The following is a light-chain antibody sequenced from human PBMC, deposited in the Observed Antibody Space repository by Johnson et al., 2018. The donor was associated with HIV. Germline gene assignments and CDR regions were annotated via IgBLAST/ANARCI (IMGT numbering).Light chain of an antibody. CDR3: GTWDSSLSRYV. CDR2: DND. V-gene: IGLV1-51*01. Sequence: QSVLTQPPSVSAAPGQKVTISCSGNNSNIGNNYVSWYQHLPGTAPKLLIYDNDQRPSGIPDRFSGSKSGTSATLGITGLQTGDEADYYCGTWDSSLSRYVFDTGTKVTVL. CDR1: NSNIGNNY. J-gene: IGLJ1*01.